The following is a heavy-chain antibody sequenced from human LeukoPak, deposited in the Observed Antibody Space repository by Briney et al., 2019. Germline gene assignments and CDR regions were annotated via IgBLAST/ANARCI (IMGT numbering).Heavy chain of an antibody. CDR1: GGTFSSYA. CDR3: ARGGRDGYPYYYYYMDV. CDR2: IIPIFGTA. J-gene: IGHJ6*03. Sequence: SVKVSXKASGGTFSSYAISWVRQAPGQGLEWMGRIIPIFGTANYAQKFQGRVTITTDESTSAAYMELSSLRSEDTAVYYCARGGRDGYPYYYYYMDVWGKGTTVTVSS. D-gene: IGHD5-24*01. V-gene: IGHV1-69*05.